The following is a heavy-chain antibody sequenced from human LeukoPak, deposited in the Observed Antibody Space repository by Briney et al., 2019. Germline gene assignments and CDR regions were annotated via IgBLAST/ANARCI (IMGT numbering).Heavy chain of an antibody. V-gene: IGHV4-4*07. CDR3: ARTETYYYGSGSYRDY. CDR1: GGSISSYY. CDR2: IYTSGCT. D-gene: IGHD3-10*01. J-gene: IGHJ4*02. Sequence: PSETLSLTCTVSGGSISSYYWSWIRQPAGKGLEWIGRIYTSGCTNYNPSLKSRVTMSVDTSKNQFSLKLSSVTAADTAVYYCARTETYYYGSGSYRDYWGQGTLVTVSS.